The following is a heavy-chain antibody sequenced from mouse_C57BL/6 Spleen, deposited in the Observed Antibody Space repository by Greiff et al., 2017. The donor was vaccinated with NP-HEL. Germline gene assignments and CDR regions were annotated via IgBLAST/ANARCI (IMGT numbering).Heavy chain of an antibody. Sequence: VQLQQSGPELVKPGASVKMSSKASGYTFTDYNMHWVKQSHGKSLEWIGYINPNNGGTSYNQKFKGKATLTVNKSSSTAYMELRSLTSEDSAVYYCARSEGNERGYAMDYWGQGTSVTVSS. CDR1: GYTFTDYN. CDR3: ARSEGNERGYAMDY. D-gene: IGHD2-1*01. V-gene: IGHV1-22*01. J-gene: IGHJ4*01. CDR2: INPNNGGT.